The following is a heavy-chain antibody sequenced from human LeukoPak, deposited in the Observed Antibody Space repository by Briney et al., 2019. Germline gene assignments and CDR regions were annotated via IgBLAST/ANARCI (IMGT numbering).Heavy chain of an antibody. CDR1: GYTFTSYD. D-gene: IGHD6-19*01. V-gene: IGHV1-8*01. CDR3: AREWRGGQWLVRLYYYYGMDV. Sequence: GASVKVSCKASGYTFTSYDINWVRQATGQGLEWMGWMNPNSGNTGYAQKFQGRVTMTTDTSTSTAYMELRSLRSDDTAVYYCAREWRGGQWLVRLYYYYGMDVWGQGTTVTVSS. J-gene: IGHJ6*02. CDR2: MNPNSGNT.